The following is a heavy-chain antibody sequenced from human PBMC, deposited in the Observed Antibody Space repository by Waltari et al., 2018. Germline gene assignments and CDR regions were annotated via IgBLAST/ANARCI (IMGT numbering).Heavy chain of an antibody. CDR3: ARGIAVAGAFDY. D-gene: IGHD6-19*01. J-gene: IGHJ4*02. CDR1: GGPISSYY. Sequence: QVQLQESGPGLVKPSETLSLTCTVSGGPISSYYWSWIRQPPGKGLEWLGYIYYSGSTNYNPSLKSRVTISVDTSKNQFSLKLSSVTAADTAVYYCARGIAVAGAFDYWGQGTLVTVSS. V-gene: IGHV4-59*01. CDR2: IYYSGST.